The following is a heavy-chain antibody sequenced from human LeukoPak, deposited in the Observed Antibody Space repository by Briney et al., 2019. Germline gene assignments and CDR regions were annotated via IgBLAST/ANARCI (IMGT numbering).Heavy chain of an antibody. J-gene: IGHJ6*02. CDR3: ARDSGFWTNYYYSMDV. CDR2: IYYSGST. CDR1: GSSISSGGYY. Sequence: PSQTLSLTCTVSGSSISSGGYYWSWIRQHPGKGLEWIGYIYYSGSTYYNPSLKSRVTISVDTSKNQFSLKLSSVTAADTAVYYCARDSGFWTNYYYSMDVWGQGITVTVSS. V-gene: IGHV4-31*03. D-gene: IGHD3/OR15-3a*01.